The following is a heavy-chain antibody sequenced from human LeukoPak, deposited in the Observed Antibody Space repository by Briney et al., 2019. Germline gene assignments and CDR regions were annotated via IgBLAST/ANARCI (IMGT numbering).Heavy chain of an antibody. J-gene: IGHJ6*02. Sequence: GGSLRLSCAASGFTFDDYAMHWVRQAPGKGLEWVTLISGDGVTTYYTDSVRGRFSISRDNSKNSLYLQMTSLRTEASALYYCVKAATVTYYGMDVWGQGATVTVSS. CDR2: ISGDGVTT. CDR1: GFTFDDYA. V-gene: IGHV3-43*02. D-gene: IGHD4-11*01. CDR3: VKAATVTYYGMDV.